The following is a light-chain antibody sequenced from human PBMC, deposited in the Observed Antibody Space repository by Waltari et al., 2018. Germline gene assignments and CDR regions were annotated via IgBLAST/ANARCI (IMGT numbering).Light chain of an antibody. CDR2: DDS. J-gene: IGLJ2*01. CDR1: RSEVGRFNY. Sequence: QSALTQPRPVSGSPGQSVTISYTETRSEVGRFNYVSWYQQHPGKAPRLMIYDDSKRPSGVPDRFSGSKSGNTASLTISGLQAEDETDYYCCSYAGSYTDVVFGGGTKLTVL. V-gene: IGLV2-11*01. CDR3: CSYAGSYTDVV.